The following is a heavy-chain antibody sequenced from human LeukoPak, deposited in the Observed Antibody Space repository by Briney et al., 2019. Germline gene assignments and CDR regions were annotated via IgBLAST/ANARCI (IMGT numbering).Heavy chain of an antibody. V-gene: IGHV3-74*01. CDR3: ARGYGDSRVHYYYGMDV. CDR2: IDDDGRST. J-gene: IGHJ6*02. Sequence: GPLRLSCAASGFTFSSYWMHWVRQAPGKGLIWVSRIDDDGRSTNYADSVKGRFTISRDNAKNTLYLQMNSLRADDTAVYYCARGYGDSRVHYYYGMDVWGQGTAVTVSS. D-gene: IGHD4-17*01. CDR1: GFTFSSYW.